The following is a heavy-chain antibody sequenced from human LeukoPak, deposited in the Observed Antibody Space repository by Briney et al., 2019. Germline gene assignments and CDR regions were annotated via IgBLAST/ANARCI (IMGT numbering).Heavy chain of an antibody. J-gene: IGHJ4*02. CDR2: ISINTDT. Sequence: PGGSLRLSCAAPGIAVIGNYMSWVRQPPGKGLEWVSFISINTDTFYADSVRGRFTISRDSSKNTLFLQMNSLRDEDSAVYYCAIAQSWDELFDSWGQGTLVTVSS. V-gene: IGHV3-53*01. D-gene: IGHD1-26*01. CDR1: GIAVIGNY. CDR3: AIAQSWDELFDS.